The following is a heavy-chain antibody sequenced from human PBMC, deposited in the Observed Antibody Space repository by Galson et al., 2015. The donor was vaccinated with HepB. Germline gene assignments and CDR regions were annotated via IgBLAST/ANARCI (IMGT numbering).Heavy chain of an antibody. Sequence: SLRLSCAASGFTFSTYWMNWVRQAPGKGLEWVAIIKQDGSAIHYMDSVRGLFTISRDNAKNSLYLQMTSLRAEDTAVYYCAGGSGYLIEDWGQGTVVTVSS. CDR1: GFTFSTYW. J-gene: IGHJ4*02. CDR2: IKQDGSAI. V-gene: IGHV3-7*03. CDR3: AGGSGYLIED. D-gene: IGHD2-2*03.